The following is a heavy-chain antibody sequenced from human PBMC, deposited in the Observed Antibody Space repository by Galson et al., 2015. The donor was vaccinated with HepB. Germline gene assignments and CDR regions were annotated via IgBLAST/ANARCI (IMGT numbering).Heavy chain of an antibody. CDR2: ISSSGGTI. J-gene: IGHJ6*02. CDR1: GFTFSYYY. D-gene: IGHD2-15*01. V-gene: IGHV3-11*01. CDR3: ARLSDCVGGMCQSGYYGMDV. Sequence: SLRLSCAASGFTFSYYYMTWIRQTPGKGLEWVSYISSSGGTISYADSVKGRYTISRDNAKNSLYLQMISLRAEDTAVYYCARLSDCVGGMCQSGYYGMDVWGQGTTVTVSS.